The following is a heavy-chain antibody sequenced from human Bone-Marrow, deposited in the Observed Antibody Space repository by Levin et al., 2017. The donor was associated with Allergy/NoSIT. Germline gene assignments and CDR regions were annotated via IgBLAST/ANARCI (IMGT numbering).Heavy chain of an antibody. CDR3: ARLNALVGRKFYV. J-gene: IGHJ4*02. D-gene: IGHD3-16*01. CDR1: GGSISGYY. Sequence: SCTVSGGSISGYYWNWIRQSPGKGLEWIGYVFYSGTTDYNPSLKRRVSISEDTSKNHFSLQLSSVTAADTAVYYCARLNALVGRKFYVWGQGILVTVAS. V-gene: IGHV4-59*01. CDR2: VFYSGTT.